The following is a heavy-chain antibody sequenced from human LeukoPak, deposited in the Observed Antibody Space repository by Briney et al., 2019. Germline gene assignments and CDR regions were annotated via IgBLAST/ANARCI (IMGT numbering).Heavy chain of an antibody. CDR1: GYTFTGYY. CDR2: INPHSGGT. CDR3: ARVAYYDFWSGPGRLNWFDP. D-gene: IGHD3-3*01. J-gene: IGHJ5*02. Sequence: ASVKVSCKASGYTFTGYYMHWVRQAPGQGLEWMGWINPHSGGTNYAQKFQGRVTMTRDTSISTAYMELRRLRSDDTAVYYCARVAYYDFWSGPGRLNWFDPWGQGTLVTVSS. V-gene: IGHV1-2*02.